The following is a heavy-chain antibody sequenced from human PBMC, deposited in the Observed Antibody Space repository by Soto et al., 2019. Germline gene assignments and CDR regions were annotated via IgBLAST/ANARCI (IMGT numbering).Heavy chain of an antibody. D-gene: IGHD5-12*01. V-gene: IGHV1-2*04. J-gene: IGHJ3*02. CDR3: ARDQRTLGATTPDAFDI. CDR1: GYTFTGYY. Sequence: ASVKVSCKASGYTFTGYYMHWVRQAPGQGLEWMGWINPNSGGTNYAQKFQGWVTMTRDTSISTAYMELSRLRSDDTAVYYCARDQRTLGATTPDAFDIWGQGTMVTVSS. CDR2: INPNSGGT.